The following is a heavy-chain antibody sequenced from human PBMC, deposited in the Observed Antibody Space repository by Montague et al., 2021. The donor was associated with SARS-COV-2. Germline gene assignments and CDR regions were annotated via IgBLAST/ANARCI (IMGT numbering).Heavy chain of an antibody. Sequence: GSLRLSCAASGFTFSSYAMSWVRQAPGKGLEWVSVIYSGGSSTYYADSVKGRFTISRDNSKNTLYLQMNSLRAEDTAVYYCAKPPRHDYAEWGQGTMVTVSS. CDR2: IYSGGSST. CDR3: AKPPRHDYAE. D-gene: IGHD4-17*01. V-gene: IGHV3-23*03. CDR1: GFTFSSYA. J-gene: IGHJ3*01.